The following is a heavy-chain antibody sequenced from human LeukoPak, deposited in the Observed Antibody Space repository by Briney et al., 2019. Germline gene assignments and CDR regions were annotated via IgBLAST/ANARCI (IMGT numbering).Heavy chain of an antibody. Sequence: SQTLSLTCTVSGGSISSGGYYWSWIRQHPGKGLEWIGYIYYSGSTYYNPSLKSRVTISVDTSKNQFSLKLSSVTAADTAVYYCARDRVGATWRRFDYWGQGTLVTVST. V-gene: IGHV4-31*03. CDR3: ARDRVGATWRRFDY. D-gene: IGHD1-26*01. J-gene: IGHJ4*02. CDR2: IYYSGST. CDR1: GGSISSGGYY.